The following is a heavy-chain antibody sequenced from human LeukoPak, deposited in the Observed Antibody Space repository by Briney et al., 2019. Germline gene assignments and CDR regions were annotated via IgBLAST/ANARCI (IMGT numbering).Heavy chain of an antibody. Sequence: SETLSLTCAVYGGSFSGYYWSWIRQPPGKGLEWIGEINHSGSTNYNPSLMSRVTISVDTSKNQFSLKLSSVTAADTAVYYCASQYSGSPSDYWGQGTLVTVSS. V-gene: IGHV4-34*01. J-gene: IGHJ4*02. CDR3: ASQYSGSPSDY. CDR1: GGSFSGYY. D-gene: IGHD1-26*01. CDR2: INHSGST.